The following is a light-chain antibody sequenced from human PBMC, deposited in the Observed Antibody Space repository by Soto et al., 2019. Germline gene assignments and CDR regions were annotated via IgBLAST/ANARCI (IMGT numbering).Light chain of an antibody. CDR3: QKCDYLPI. J-gene: IGKJ3*01. CDR2: DAS. V-gene: IGKV1-5*01. Sequence: DIQMTQSPSTLSASVGDTVTITCRASQSVSIWLAWYQKKPGQAPKVLIWDASTLQRGVPSRFSGSGSGTEFTLTISSLQPEDVATYYCQKCDYLPIFGPGTTVDFK. CDR1: QSVSIW.